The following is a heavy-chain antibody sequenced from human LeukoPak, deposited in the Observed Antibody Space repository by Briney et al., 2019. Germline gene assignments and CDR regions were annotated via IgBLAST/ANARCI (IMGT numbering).Heavy chain of an antibody. V-gene: IGHV3-66*01. CDR3: AREGGTTAFDI. CDR2: IYSGGST. CDR1: GFTVSSNY. J-gene: IGHJ3*02. D-gene: IGHD1-26*01. Sequence: GGSLRLSCAASGFTVSSNYMNWVRQAPGKGLEWVSVIYSGGSTYYADPVKGRFSISRDNSKNTLYLQMNSLRAEDTAVYYCAREGGTTAFDIWGQGTMVTVSS.